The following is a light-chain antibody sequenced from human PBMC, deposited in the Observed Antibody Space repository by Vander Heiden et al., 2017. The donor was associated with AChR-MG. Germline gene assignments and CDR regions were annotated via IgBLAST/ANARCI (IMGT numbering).Light chain of an antibody. CDR2: VNK. CDR3: SAWDDSLSGSGV. Sequence: QSVLIQPPSASGTPGQRVIISCSGSSSNIGSNYVYWYQQFPGMAPKLLSCVNKQRPSGVPDRFSGSKSGTSAYLAISGLRSEDEADYVGSAWDDSLSGSGVFGGGTKLTVL. CDR1: SSNIGSNY. J-gene: IGLJ3*02. V-gene: IGLV1-47*01.